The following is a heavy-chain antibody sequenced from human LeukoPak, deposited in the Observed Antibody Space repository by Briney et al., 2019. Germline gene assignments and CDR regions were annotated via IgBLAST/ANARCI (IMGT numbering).Heavy chain of an antibody. V-gene: IGHV3-30*03. CDR1: GFTFSSYG. Sequence: GRSLRLSCAASGFTFSSYGMHWVRQAPGKGLEWVAVISYDGSNKYYADSVKGRFTISRDNSKNSLFLQMNSLRAEDTAVYYCASDTSGPDYWGQGTLVTVSS. CDR3: ASDTSGPDY. J-gene: IGHJ4*02. CDR2: ISYDGSNK.